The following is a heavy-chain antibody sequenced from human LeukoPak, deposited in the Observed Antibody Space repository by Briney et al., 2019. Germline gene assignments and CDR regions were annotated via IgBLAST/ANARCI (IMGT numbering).Heavy chain of an antibody. CDR3: ARGDDSGYYDYFDY. V-gene: IGHV3-23*01. Sequence: GGSLRLSCAASGFTFSSYAMSWVRQAPGKGLEWVSVISGSGDNTYYAASVKGRFTISRDFSKNTVFLHMNSLRAEDTAMYYCARGDDSGYYDYFDYWGQGALVTVSS. CDR2: ISGSGDNT. D-gene: IGHD3-22*01. CDR1: GFTFSSYA. J-gene: IGHJ4*02.